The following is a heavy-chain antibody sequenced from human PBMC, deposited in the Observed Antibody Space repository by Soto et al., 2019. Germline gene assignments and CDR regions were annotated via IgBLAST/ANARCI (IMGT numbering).Heavy chain of an antibody. CDR1: GFTFSLYG. CDR3: AKDVTAAGANDSNTGVDV. J-gene: IGHJ6*02. V-gene: IGHV3-30*18. D-gene: IGHD6-13*01. Sequence: QVQLVESGGGVVQPGKSVRLSCAASGFTFSLYGIHWVRQAPGKGLEWVAFITYEGSHQDYVDTVKGRFTLSRDNSKKIVYLQMNSLRPEDTVVYYCAKDVTAAGANDSNTGVDVWGHGTTVTVS. CDR2: ITYEGSHQ.